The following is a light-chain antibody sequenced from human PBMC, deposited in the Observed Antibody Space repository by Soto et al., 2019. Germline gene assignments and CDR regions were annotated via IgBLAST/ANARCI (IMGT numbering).Light chain of an antibody. CDR1: SSNIGAGYD. Sequence: QSALAQPPSVSGAPGQRVTISCTGSSSNIGAGYDVHWYQQLPGTAPKLLIYGNSNRPSGVPDRFSGSKSGTSASLAITGLQAEDEADYYCQSYDSSLSGVFGTGTKSPS. CDR3: QSYDSSLSGV. V-gene: IGLV1-40*01. CDR2: GNS. J-gene: IGLJ1*01.